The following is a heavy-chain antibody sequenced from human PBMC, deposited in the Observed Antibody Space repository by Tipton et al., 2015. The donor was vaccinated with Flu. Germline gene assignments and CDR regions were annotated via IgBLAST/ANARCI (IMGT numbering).Heavy chain of an antibody. V-gene: IGHV4-59*01. J-gene: IGHJ6*02. CDR2: IYYSRST. CDR1: GRSISSYF. CDR3: ARELNYGMAV. Sequence: LRLSCTVSGRSISSYFWSLIRQPPGKGLEWIGYIYYSRSTNDNPSPKSRDTISVDTSKNQFSLKLSSVTAADTAVYYCARELNYGMAVWGQGTTVSVSS.